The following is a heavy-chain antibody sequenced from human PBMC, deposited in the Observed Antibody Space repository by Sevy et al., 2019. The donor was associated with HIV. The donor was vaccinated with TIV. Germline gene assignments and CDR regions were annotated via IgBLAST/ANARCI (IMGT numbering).Heavy chain of an antibody. D-gene: IGHD6-13*01. J-gene: IGHJ6*03. CDR2: IYYSGST. CDR3: ARGAYPYSSSWYGSSYYYYYMDV. Sequence: PETLSLTCTVSGGSISSYYWSWIRQPPGKGLEWIGYIYYSGSTNYNPSLKSRVTISVDTSKNQFSLKLSSVTAADTAVYYCARGAYPYSSSWYGSSYYYYYMDVWGKGTTVTVSS. CDR1: GGSISSYY. V-gene: IGHV4-59*01.